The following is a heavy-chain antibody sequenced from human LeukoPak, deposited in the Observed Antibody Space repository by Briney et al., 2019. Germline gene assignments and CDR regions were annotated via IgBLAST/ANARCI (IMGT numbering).Heavy chain of an antibody. CDR3: AKDSGSSSRTYYYYHGMDV. J-gene: IGHJ6*02. D-gene: IGHD1-26*01. Sequence: GASVRVSCKASGYTVTGFYIHWVRQAPGQGLEWMGWINVNSGGTKYAQKFQGRVTMTRGTSISTVYMDLSRLRSDDTAVYFCAKDSGSSSRTYYYYHGMDVWGQGTTVTVSS. CDR2: INVNSGGT. V-gene: IGHV1-2*02. CDR1: GYTVTGFY.